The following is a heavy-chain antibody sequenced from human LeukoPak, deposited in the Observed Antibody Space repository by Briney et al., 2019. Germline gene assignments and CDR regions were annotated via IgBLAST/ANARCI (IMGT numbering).Heavy chain of an antibody. Sequence: PGGSLRLSCAASGFTVSTNYMTWVRQAPGKGLEWVSDIYSGGSTYYADSVKGRFTISRDNSKNTLYLQMNSLRAEDTAVYYCATASVQLERRGDYWGQGTLVTVSS. CDR1: GFTVSTNY. D-gene: IGHD1-1*01. J-gene: IGHJ4*02. CDR3: ATASVQLERRGDY. V-gene: IGHV3-53*05. CDR2: IYSGGST.